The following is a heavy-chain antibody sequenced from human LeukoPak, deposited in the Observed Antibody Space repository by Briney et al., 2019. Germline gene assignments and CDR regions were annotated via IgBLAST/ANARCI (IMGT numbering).Heavy chain of an antibody. CDR1: GGSISNYY. D-gene: IGHD5-12*01. CDR2: IYSSGIT. J-gene: IGHJ4*02. Sequence: SETLSLTCTVSGGSISNYYWSWIRQPPGKGLEWIGYIYSSGITNYNPSLTSRVSISGDTSKNQFSLNLSSVTAADTAVYYCARHRYGGYHFDYWGQGTLATVSS. CDR3: ARHRYGGYHFDY. V-gene: IGHV4-59*08.